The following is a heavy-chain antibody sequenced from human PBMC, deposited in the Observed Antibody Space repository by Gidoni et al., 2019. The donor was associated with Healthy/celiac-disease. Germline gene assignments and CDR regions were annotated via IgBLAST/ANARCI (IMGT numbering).Heavy chain of an antibody. J-gene: IGHJ6*02. CDR3: ARGFRSGYPPRKRSENKNNYYYYGMDV. CDR2: IIPIFGTA. V-gene: IGHV1-69*01. CDR1: GGTFSSYA. D-gene: IGHD3-3*01. Sequence: QVQLVQSGAEVKKPGSSVKVSCKASGGTFSSYAISWVRQAPGQGLEWMGGIIPIFGTANYAQKFQGRVTITADESTSTAYMELSSLRSEDTAVYYCARGFRSGYPPRKRSENKNNYYYYGMDVWGQGTTVTVSS.